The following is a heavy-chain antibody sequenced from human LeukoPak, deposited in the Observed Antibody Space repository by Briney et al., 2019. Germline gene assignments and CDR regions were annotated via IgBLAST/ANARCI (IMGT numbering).Heavy chain of an antibody. D-gene: IGHD3-10*01. Sequence: GGSLRLSCAASGFTFSSYYMNWVRQAPGKGLEWVSSISTSSSYIYYADSMKGRFTISRDNAKNSLYLQMNSLRAEDTAVYYCARPLWFGELSAYYFDYWGQGTLVTVSS. J-gene: IGHJ4*02. V-gene: IGHV3-21*01. CDR1: GFTFSSYY. CDR3: ARPLWFGELSAYYFDY. CDR2: ISTSSSYI.